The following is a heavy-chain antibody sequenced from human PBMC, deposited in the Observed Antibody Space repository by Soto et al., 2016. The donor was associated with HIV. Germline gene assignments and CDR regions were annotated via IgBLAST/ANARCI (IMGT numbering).Heavy chain of an antibody. V-gene: IGHV3-9*01. CDR3: VKDNSGWYYFDY. Sequence: EVQLVESGGGLVQPGRSLRLSCAASGFTFDAYAMHWVRQAPGEGLEWVSGISWNSGNIGYADSVKGRFTISRDNAKNSLYLQMNSLRPEDTAFYYCVKDNSGWYYFDYWGQGTLVTVSS. CDR1: GFTFDAYA. CDR2: ISWNSGNI. J-gene: IGHJ4*02. D-gene: IGHD6-19*01.